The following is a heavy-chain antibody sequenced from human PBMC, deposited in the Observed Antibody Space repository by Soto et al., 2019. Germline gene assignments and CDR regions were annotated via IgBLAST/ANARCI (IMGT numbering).Heavy chain of an antibody. V-gene: IGHV4-30-4*01. CDR3: ASVGRGVADY. CDR2: IYYSGST. CDR1: GGSISSGDYY. D-gene: IGHD3-10*01. J-gene: IGHJ4*02. Sequence: PSETLSLTCTVSGGSISSGDYYWSWIRQPPGKGLEWIGYIYYSGSTYYNPSLKSPVSISADTSKNQFSLKLNSVTAADTAVYYCASVGRGVADYWGQGTLVTVSS.